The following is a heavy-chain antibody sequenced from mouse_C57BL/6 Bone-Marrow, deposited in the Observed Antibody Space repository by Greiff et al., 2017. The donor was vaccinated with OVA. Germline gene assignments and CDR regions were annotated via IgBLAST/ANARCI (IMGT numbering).Heavy chain of an antibody. CDR3: ARRRNWYFDY. J-gene: IGHJ2*01. CDR2: INPGSGGT. D-gene: IGHD4-1*01. Sequence: QVQLQQSGAELVRPGTSVKVSCKASGYAFTNSLIEWVKQRPGQGLEWIGVINPGSGGTNYNEKFKGKATLTADKSSSTAYMQLSSLTSEDSAVYFCARRRNWYFDYWGQGTTLTVSS. CDR1: GYAFTNSL. V-gene: IGHV1-54*01.